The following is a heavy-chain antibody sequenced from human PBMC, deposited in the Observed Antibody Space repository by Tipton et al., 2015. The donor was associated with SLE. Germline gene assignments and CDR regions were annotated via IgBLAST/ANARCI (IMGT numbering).Heavy chain of an antibody. CDR1: GGSMSYHY. J-gene: IGHJ3*01. D-gene: IGHD2-2*01. V-gene: IGHV4-59*11. Sequence: TLSLTCSVSGGSMSYHYWSWIRQPPGKGLEWIGYIYYTGNTNYNPSLKSRVTMSVDTSKSQFSLKLTFVSAADTAIYYCARMGLCTTTTCTEGAFDVWGQGSMVTVSS. CDR2: IYYTGNT. CDR3: ARMGLCTTTTCTEGAFDV.